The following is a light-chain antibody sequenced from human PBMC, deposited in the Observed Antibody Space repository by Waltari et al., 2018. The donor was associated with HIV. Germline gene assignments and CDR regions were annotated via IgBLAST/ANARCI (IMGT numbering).Light chain of an antibody. J-gene: IGLJ1*01. V-gene: IGLV1-40*01. CDR3: QSYDNSLGIV. Sequence: QSQLTQPPSVPGAPGQRVTIPCPGSRSNPGTGYPVHWYHQVPGTAPKLPIHGNTNRPSGVPDRFSGSKSGTSASLAITGLQAEDEADYYCQSYDNSLGIVFGSGTKVTVL. CDR2: GNT. CDR1: RSNPGTGYP.